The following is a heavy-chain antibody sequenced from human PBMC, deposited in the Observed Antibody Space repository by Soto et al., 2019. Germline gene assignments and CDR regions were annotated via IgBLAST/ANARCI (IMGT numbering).Heavy chain of an antibody. CDR1: GGAFSGYY. CDR3: ARGGEYSGYDPRFPYYFDY. J-gene: IGHJ4*02. CDR2: INHSGST. V-gene: IGHV4-34*01. Sequence: SGTLSLPFAVFGGAFSGYYWGWVRPPPGEGVEWIGEINHSGSTNYNPSLKSRVTISVDTSKNQFSLKLSSVTAADTAVYYCARGGEYSGYDPRFPYYFDYWGQGTLVTVSS. D-gene: IGHD5-12*01.